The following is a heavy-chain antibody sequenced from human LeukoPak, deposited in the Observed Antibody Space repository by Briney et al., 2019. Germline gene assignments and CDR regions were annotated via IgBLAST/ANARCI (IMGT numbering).Heavy chain of an antibody. Sequence: ASVKVSCKVSGYIFTELFIHWVRQSPGKGLGWMGGFDPEDGEIIYAQKFQGRVTMTEDTSTDTAYMELSSLRSEDTAVYYCATGQRYYDFWSGPEGYWGQGTLVTVSS. CDR2: FDPEDGEI. CDR3: ATGQRYYDFWSGPEGY. CDR1: GYIFTELF. J-gene: IGHJ4*02. V-gene: IGHV1-24*01. D-gene: IGHD3-3*01.